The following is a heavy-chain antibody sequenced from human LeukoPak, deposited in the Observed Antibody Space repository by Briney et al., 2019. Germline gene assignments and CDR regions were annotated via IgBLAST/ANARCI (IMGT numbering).Heavy chain of an antibody. Sequence: GGSLRLSCAASGFTFSNYAMSWVRQAPGKGLEWVSVIYSGGSTYYADSVKGRFTISRDNSKNTLYLQMNSLRAEDTAVYYCARAPYYDFNFDYWGQGTLVTVSS. CDR2: IYSGGST. CDR3: ARAPYYDFNFDY. CDR1: GFTFSNYA. V-gene: IGHV3-53*01. D-gene: IGHD3-3*01. J-gene: IGHJ4*02.